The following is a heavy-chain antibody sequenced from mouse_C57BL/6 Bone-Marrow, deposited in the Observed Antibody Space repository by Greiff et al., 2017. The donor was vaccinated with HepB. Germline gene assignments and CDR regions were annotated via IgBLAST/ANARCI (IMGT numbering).Heavy chain of an antibody. D-gene: IGHD1-1*01. CDR1: GFSLTSYG. Sequence: VHLVESGPGLVQPSQSLSITCTVSGFSLTSYGVHWVRQSPGKGLEWLGVIWSGGSTDYNAAFISRLSISKDNSKSQVFFKMNSLQADDTAIYYCARSYGSSYGGYYAMDYWGQGTSVTVSS. J-gene: IGHJ4*01. CDR3: ARSYGSSYGGYYAMDY. V-gene: IGHV2-2*01. CDR2: IWSGGST.